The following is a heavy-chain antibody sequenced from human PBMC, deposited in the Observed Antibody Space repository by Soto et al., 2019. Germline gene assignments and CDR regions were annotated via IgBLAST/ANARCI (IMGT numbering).Heavy chain of an antibody. V-gene: IGHV2-5*02. CDR3: AHRTGDYDFWSGPTLYYGMDV. CDR1: GFSLSTSGVG. D-gene: IGHD3-3*01. J-gene: IGHJ6*02. CDR2: IYWDDDK. Sequence: ESGPTLVNPTQTLTLTCTFSGFSLSTSGVGVGWIRQPPGKALEWLALIYWDDDKRYSPSLKSRLTITKDTSKNQVVLTMTNMDPVDTATYYCAHRTGDYDFWSGPTLYYGMDVWGQGTTVTVSS.